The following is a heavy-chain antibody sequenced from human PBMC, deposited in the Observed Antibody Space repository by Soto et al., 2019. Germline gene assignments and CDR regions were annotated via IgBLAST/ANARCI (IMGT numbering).Heavy chain of an antibody. D-gene: IGHD6-19*01. J-gene: IGHJ4*03. CDR3: ARGGSGWDIFDY. CDR2: INGGDGNT. Sequence: ASVKVSCKASGYTFSNYAIHWVRQAHGQRLEWMGWINGGDGNTKYSQKFQGRDTITRDTSASTAYMELTSLGSEDRAVYYCARGGSGWDIFDYWGQGTTVTVSS. V-gene: IGHV1-3*01. CDR1: GYTFSNYA.